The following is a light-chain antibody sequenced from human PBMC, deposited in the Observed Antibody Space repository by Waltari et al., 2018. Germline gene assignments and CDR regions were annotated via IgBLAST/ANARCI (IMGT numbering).Light chain of an antibody. CDR1: SSDVGRYES. J-gene: IGLJ1*01. CDR3: CSYTTTDTYV. Sequence: SALPQPASVSGSPGQSITIYCTGTSSDVGRYESVPWYQQHPGKAPKLIIYDVSKRPSGVSNRFSGSTSGYTASLTISGLQSEDEADYYCCSYTTTDTYVFGSGTKVTVL. V-gene: IGLV2-14*03. CDR2: DVS.